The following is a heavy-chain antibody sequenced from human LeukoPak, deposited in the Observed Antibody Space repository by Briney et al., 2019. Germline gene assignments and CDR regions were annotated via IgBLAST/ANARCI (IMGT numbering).Heavy chain of an antibody. J-gene: IGHJ5*02. CDR2: IYHSGST. CDR3: ARHSTWSGPGP. CDR1: GYSISSGYY. V-gene: IGHV4-38-2*01. D-gene: IGHD3-3*01. Sequence: SETLSLTCAVSGYSISSGYYWGWIRQPPGKGLEWIGSIYHSGSTYYNPSLKSRVTISVDTSRNQFSLKLSSVTAADTAVYYCARHSTWSGPGPWGQGTLVTVSS.